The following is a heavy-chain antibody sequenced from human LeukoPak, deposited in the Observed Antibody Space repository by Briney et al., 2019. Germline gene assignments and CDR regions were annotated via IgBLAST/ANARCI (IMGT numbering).Heavy chain of an antibody. CDR2: ISGSGGST. V-gene: IGHV3-23*01. CDR1: GFTFSSYG. J-gene: IGHJ4*02. D-gene: IGHD6-25*01. Sequence: PGGTLRLSCAASGFTFSSYGMSWVRQAPGKGLEWVSAISGSGGSTYYADSVKGRFTISRDNSKNTLYLQMNSLRAEDTAVYYCAKDLSTAAQARPKSPSVSPRYWGQGTLVTVSS. CDR3: AKDLSTAAQARPKSPSVSPRY.